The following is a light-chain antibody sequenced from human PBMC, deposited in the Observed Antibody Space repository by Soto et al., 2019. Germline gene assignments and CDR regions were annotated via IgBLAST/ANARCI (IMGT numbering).Light chain of an antibody. CDR1: QSILYSSNNRHY. J-gene: IGKJ3*01. Sequence: DIVMTQSPDSLAVSLGERATIHCKSSQSILYSSNNRHYLAWYQQKLGQPPKLLIYWASTRESGVPDRCTGSGSGTDFTLTISILHAEDVAVYYCQQYYRPPLTFGPGTKVEIK. CDR3: QQYYRPPLT. CDR2: WAS. V-gene: IGKV4-1*01.